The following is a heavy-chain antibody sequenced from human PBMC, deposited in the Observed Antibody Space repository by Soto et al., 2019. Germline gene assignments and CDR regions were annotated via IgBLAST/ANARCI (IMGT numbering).Heavy chain of an antibody. CDR2: ISSNGGST. CDR1: GFTFSSYA. D-gene: IGHD6-13*01. V-gene: IGHV3-64D*06. Sequence: GGSLRLSCSAPGFTFSSYAMHWVRQAPGKGLEYVSAISSNGGSTYYADSVKGRFTISRDNSKNTLYLQMSSLRAEDTAVYYCVKTRSIIAAAGYFDYWGQGTLVTVSS. J-gene: IGHJ4*02. CDR3: VKTRSIIAAAGYFDY.